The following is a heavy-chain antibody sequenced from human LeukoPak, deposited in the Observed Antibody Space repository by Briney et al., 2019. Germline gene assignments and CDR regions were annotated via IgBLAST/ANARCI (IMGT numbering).Heavy chain of an antibody. CDR3: ARRYYDILTGSYYFDY. CDR2: IYTSGST. D-gene: IGHD3-9*01. V-gene: IGHV4-4*09. J-gene: IGHJ4*02. Sequence: SETLTLTCTVSGGSISSYYWNWIRQPPGKGLEWIGYIYTSGSTNYNPSLKSRVTIPVDTSKNQFSLKLSSVTAADTAVYYCARRYYDILTGSYYFDYWGQGTLVTVSS. CDR1: GGSISSYY.